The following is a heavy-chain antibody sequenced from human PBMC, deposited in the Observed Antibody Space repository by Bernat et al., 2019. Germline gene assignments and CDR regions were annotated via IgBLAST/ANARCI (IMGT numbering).Heavy chain of an antibody. D-gene: IGHD1-14*01. J-gene: IGHJ6*02. Sequence: QVQLVESGGGVVQPGRSLRLSCAASGFTFSSYGMHWVRQAPGKGLEWVAVIWYDGSNKYYADSVKGRFTISRDNSKNTLYLQMNSLRAEDTAVYYCAKSAPPREPGYYYYGMDVWGQGTTATVSS. CDR3: AKSAPPREPGYYYYGMDV. V-gene: IGHV3-33*06. CDR1: GFTFSSYG. CDR2: IWYDGSNK.